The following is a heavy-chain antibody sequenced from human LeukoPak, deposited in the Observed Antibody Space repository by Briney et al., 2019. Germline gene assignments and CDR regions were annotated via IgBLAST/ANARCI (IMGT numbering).Heavy chain of an antibody. CDR2: IYHSGST. J-gene: IGHJ4*02. CDR1: GYSLSSGDY. CDR3: ARNRSEPLGNGGSFDS. V-gene: IGHV4-38-2*01. D-gene: IGHD3-16*01. Sequence: PSETLSLTCAVSGYSLSSGDYWGWIRPPPGKGLEWIGSIYHSGSTYYNPSLKSRVTISVDTSKRQFSLTLSSVTAADTAVYYCARNRSEPLGNGGSFDSWGQGTLVTVSS.